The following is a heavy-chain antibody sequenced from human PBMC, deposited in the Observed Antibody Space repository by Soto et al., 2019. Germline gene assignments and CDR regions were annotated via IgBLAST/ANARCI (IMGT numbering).Heavy chain of an antibody. CDR3: ANDQRILKQQLPSY. V-gene: IGHV3-30*18. D-gene: IGHD6-13*01. Sequence: QVQLVESGGGVVQPGRSLRLSCAASGFTFSSYGMHWVRQAPGKGLEWVAVISYDGSNKYYADSVKCRFTISRDNSKNTLYLQMNSLRAEDTAVYYCANDQRILKQQLPSYWGQGTLVTVSS. CDR1: GFTFSSYG. J-gene: IGHJ4*02. CDR2: ISYDGSNK.